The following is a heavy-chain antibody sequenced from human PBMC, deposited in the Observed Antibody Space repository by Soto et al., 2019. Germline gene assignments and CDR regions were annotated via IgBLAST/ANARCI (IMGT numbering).Heavy chain of an antibody. D-gene: IGHD2-15*01. Sequence: EVHLLESGGGLVQPGGSLRLSCAASGFTFSSYAMSWVRQAPGKGLEWVSAISGSGDNTYYPDSVKGRFTISRDNSKSTLHLQMNSLRVEDTAVYYCTKDRRLGGGSIAHSWGQGTLVTVSS. V-gene: IGHV3-23*01. CDR3: TKDRRLGGGSIAHS. CDR1: GFTFSSYA. J-gene: IGHJ4*02. CDR2: ISGSGDNT.